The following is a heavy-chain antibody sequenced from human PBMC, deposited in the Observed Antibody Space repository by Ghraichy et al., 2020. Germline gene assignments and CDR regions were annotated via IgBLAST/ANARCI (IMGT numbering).Heavy chain of an antibody. CDR3: AKSGVLVVTAISYFDY. J-gene: IGHJ4*02. D-gene: IGHD2-21*02. V-gene: IGHV3-43*01. CDR2: ISWDGGST. CDR1: GFTFDDYT. Sequence: GGSLRLSCAASGFTFDDYTMHWVRQAPGKGLEWVSLISWDGGSTYYADSVKGRFTISRDNSKNSLYLQMNSLRTEDTALYYCAKSGVLVVTAISYFDYWGQGTLVTVSS.